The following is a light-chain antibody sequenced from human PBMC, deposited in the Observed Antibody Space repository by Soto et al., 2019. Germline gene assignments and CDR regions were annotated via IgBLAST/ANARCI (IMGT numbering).Light chain of an antibody. Sequence: DIQMTQSPSSLSASVGDRVTITCRASQRISSYLNWYQKKPGKAPKLLIYAASSLQSGVASRFSGSGSVTDFTITISGLQPEDFASYYCQQSYSTHPYTFGQGTKLEIK. CDR3: QQSYSTHPYT. J-gene: IGKJ2*01. V-gene: IGKV1-39*01. CDR2: AAS. CDR1: QRISSY.